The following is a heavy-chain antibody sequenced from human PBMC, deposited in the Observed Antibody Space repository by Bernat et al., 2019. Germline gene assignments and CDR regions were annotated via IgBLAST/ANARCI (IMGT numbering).Heavy chain of an antibody. J-gene: IGHJ6*03. V-gene: IGHV4-34*01. Sequence: QVQLQQWGAGLLKPSETLSLTCAVYGGSFSGYYWNWIRQPPGKGLEWIGEINHSVSTNYNPSLKSRVTISVDTAKSQFCMGLSSVSAAHTSVYYCARGRGWESGDLFYYYSYMDFWGKGTTVTVSS. CDR2: INHSVST. D-gene: IGHD1-26*01. CDR1: GGSFSGYY. CDR3: ARGRGWESGDLFYYYSYMDF.